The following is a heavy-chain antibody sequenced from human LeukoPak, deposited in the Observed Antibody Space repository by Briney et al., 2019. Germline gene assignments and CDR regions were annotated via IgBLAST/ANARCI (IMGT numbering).Heavy chain of an antibody. CDR2: ISGSGGST. CDR1: GFTFSSYA. J-gene: IGHJ4*02. V-gene: IGHV3-23*01. Sequence: GGSLRLSCAASGFTFSSYAMSWVRQAPGKGLEWVSAISGSGGSTYYADSVKGRFTISRDNFKNTLYLQMNSLRAEDTAVYYCAKERVNYVDYSPLDYWGQGTLVTVSS. D-gene: IGHD4-17*01. CDR3: AKERVNYVDYSPLDY.